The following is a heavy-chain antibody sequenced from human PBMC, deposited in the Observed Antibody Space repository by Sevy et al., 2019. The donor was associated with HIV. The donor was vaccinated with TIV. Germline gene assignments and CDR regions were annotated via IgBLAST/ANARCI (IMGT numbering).Heavy chain of an antibody. J-gene: IGHJ6*02. V-gene: IGHV3-53*01. CDR2: IYSGEYT. Sequence: GGSLRLSCAASGFTVSSNYMSWVRQAPGKGLEWVSVIYSGEYTYYADSVKGRFTISRDISKNTLNLQMNSLRAEDTATYYCATTSTPLYYYALDVWGQGTTVTVSS. D-gene: IGHD1-26*01. CDR1: GFTVSSNY. CDR3: ATTSTPLYYYALDV.